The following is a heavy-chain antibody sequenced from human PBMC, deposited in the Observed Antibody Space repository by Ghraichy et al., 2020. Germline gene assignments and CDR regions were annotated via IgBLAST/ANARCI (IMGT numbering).Heavy chain of an antibody. D-gene: IGHD6-13*01. CDR2: IYYTGST. V-gene: IGHV4-39*01. CDR1: GGSINSSSYF. Sequence: SETLSLTCNVSGGSINSSSYFWAWIRQPPGKGLEWIGYIYYTGSTYYSAALKSRVTIALDASKNQFSLNLRSVTAADTAVYYCASYSRGWIDPWGQGTLVTVSS. CDR3: ASYSRGWIDP. J-gene: IGHJ5*02.